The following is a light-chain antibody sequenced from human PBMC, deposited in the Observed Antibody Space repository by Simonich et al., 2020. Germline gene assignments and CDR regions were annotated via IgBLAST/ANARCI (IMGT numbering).Light chain of an antibody. CDR2: EGS. V-gene: IGLV2-23*01. CDR1: SSGVGGYNY. Sequence: QSALTQPASVSGSPGQSITISCTGTSSGVGGYNYVSWYQQHPGKAPKLMIYEGSKRPSGVSNRFSGSKSGNTASLTISGLQAEDEADYYCCSYAGSSTLVFGGGTKLTVL. J-gene: IGLJ3*02. CDR3: CSYAGSSTLV.